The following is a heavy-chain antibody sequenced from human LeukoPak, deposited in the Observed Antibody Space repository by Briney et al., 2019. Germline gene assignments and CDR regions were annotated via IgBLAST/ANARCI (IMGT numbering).Heavy chain of an antibody. J-gene: IGHJ3*02. D-gene: IGHD3-10*01. CDR2: INPSGGST. CDR1: GYTFTSYY. CDR3: VHYLRGSGSYYNQEAFDI. Sequence: ASVKVSCKASGYTFTSYYMHWVRQAPGQGLEWMGIINPSGGSTSYAQKFQGRVTMTRDTSTSTVYMELSSLRSEDTAVYYCVHYLRGSGSYYNQEAFDIWGQGTMVTVSS. V-gene: IGHV1-46*01.